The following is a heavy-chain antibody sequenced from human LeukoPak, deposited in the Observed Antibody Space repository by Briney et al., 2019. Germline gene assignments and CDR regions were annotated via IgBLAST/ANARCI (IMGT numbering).Heavy chain of an antibody. CDR2: IYNSGST. Sequence: SETLSLTCTVSGGSISSHYWSWIRQPPGKGLEWIGYIYNSGSTNYNPSLKSRVTISLDTSKNQFSLYLTSVTAADTAVYFCARDDYGVFDAFDVWGQGTVVTVSS. V-gene: IGHV4-59*08. J-gene: IGHJ3*01. CDR3: ARDDYGVFDAFDV. D-gene: IGHD3-16*01. CDR1: GGSISSHY.